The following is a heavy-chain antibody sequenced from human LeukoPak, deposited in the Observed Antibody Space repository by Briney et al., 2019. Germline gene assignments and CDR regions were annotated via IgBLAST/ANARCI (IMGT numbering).Heavy chain of an antibody. D-gene: IGHD5-18*01. CDR3: ARDNGYSYGHLAY. CDR1: GYTFTSYD. V-gene: IGHV1-8*01. J-gene: IGHJ4*02. CDR2: MNPNSGNT. Sequence: ASVKVSCKASGYTFTSYDINWVRQATGQGLEWMGWMNPNSGNTGYAQKFQGRVTMTRNASISTAYMELSSLRSEDTAVYYCARDNGYSYGHLAYWGQGTLVTVSS.